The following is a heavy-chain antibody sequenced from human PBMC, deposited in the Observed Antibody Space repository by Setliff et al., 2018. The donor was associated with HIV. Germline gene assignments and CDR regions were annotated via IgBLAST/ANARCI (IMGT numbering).Heavy chain of an antibody. D-gene: IGHD1-26*01. J-gene: IGHJ3*02. CDR1: GGSFSSYY. CDR3: AALLGDSESYGGGAFDI. Sequence: PSETLSLTCAVYGGSFSSYYWSWIRQPPGKGLEWIGEINHSGSTNYNPSLKSRVTMSVDTSKNQFSLKLSSVTAADTAVYYCAALLGDSESYGGGAFDIWGQGTMVTVSS. V-gene: IGHV4-34*01. CDR2: INHSGST.